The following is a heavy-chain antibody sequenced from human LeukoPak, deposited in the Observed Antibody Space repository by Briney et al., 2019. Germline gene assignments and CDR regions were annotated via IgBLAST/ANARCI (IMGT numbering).Heavy chain of an antibody. V-gene: IGHV3-30*04. D-gene: IGHD1-14*01. J-gene: IGHJ6*02. Sequence: PGGSLRLSCAASGFTFSSYAMHWVRQAPGKGLEWVAVISYDGSNKYYADSVKGRFTISRDNSKNTLYLQMNSLRAEDTAVNYCARATRTSYMDVWGQGTTVTVSS. CDR2: ISYDGSNK. CDR3: ARATRTSYMDV. CDR1: GFTFSSYA.